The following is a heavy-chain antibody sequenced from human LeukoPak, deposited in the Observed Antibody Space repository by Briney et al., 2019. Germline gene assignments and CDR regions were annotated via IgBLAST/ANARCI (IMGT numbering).Heavy chain of an antibody. CDR2: INPNSGGT. Sequence: ASVKVSCKASGYTFTGYYMHWVRQAPGQGLEWMGRINPNSGGTNYAQKFQGRVTMTRDTSISTAYMELSRLRSDDTAVYYSARTRYSGSYLITYWGQGTLVTVSS. V-gene: IGHV1-2*06. CDR3: ARTRYSGSYLITY. J-gene: IGHJ4*02. CDR1: GYTFTGYY. D-gene: IGHD1-26*01.